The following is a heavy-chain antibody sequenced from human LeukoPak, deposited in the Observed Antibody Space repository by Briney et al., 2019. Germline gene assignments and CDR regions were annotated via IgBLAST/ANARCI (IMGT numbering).Heavy chain of an antibody. CDR3: ARRSELGVRYYMDI. V-gene: IGHV3-48*01. D-gene: IGHD3-16*01. CDR1: GFTFSSYS. CDR2: ISGSSGTI. J-gene: IGHJ6*03. Sequence: GGSLRLSCVASGFTFSSYSMNWVRQAPGKGLEWVSYISGSSGTIYYADSMKGRFTISRDNAKNSLYLQINSLRAEDTAVYYCARRSELGVRYYMDIRGKGTTVTVSS.